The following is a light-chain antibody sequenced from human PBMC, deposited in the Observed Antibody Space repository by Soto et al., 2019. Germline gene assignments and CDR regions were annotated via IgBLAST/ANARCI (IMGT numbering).Light chain of an antibody. J-gene: IGLJ3*02. CDR3: CSFAGSYTFWV. CDR1: SSDVGDYNY. CDR2: DVS. Sequence: QSALTQPRSVSGSPGQSVTISCTGTSSDVGDYNYVSWYQQYPGKAPKLVIYDVSKRPSGVPDRFPGSKSGNTASLTISGLQAEDEADYSCCSFAGSYTFWVFGGGTKLTVL. V-gene: IGLV2-11*01.